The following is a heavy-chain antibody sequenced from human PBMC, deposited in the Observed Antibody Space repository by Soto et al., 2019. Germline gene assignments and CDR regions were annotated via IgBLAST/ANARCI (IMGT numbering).Heavy chain of an antibody. V-gene: IGHV1-8*01. CDR1: GYTFTSYD. J-gene: IGHJ6*03. Sequence: ASVKVSCKASGYTFTSYDINWVRQATGQGLEWMGWMNPNSGNTGYAQKFQGRVTMTRNTSISTAYMELSSLRSEDTAVYYCARVGGGLLWFGELLSTGYYYYMDVWGKGTTVTSP. D-gene: IGHD3-10*01. CDR2: MNPNSGNT. CDR3: ARVGGGLLWFGELLSTGYYYYMDV.